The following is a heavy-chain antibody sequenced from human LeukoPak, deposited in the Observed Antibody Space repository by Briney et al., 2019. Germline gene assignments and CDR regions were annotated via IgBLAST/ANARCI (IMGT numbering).Heavy chain of an antibody. J-gene: IGHJ4*02. D-gene: IGHD3-10*01. V-gene: IGHV1-18*04. CDR1: GYTFTGYY. CDR3: ASLKGSYYDY. Sequence: ASVKVSCKTSGYTFTGYYMHWVRQAPGQGLEWMGWISAYNGNTNYAQKLQGRVTMTTDTSTSTAYMELRSLRSDDTAVYYCASLKGSYYDYWGQGTLVTVSS. CDR2: ISAYNGNT.